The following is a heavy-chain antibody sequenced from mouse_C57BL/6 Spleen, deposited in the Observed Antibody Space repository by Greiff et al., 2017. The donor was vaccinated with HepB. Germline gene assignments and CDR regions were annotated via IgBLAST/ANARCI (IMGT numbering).Heavy chain of an antibody. V-gene: IGHV1-82*01. CDR3: ARWLLGDYAMDY. CDR2: IYPGDGDT. D-gene: IGHD2-3*01. J-gene: IGHJ4*01. Sequence: VKLVESGPELVKPGASVKISCKASGYAFSSSWMNWVKQRPGKGLEWIGRIYPGDGDTNYNGKFKGKATLTADKSSSTAYMQLSSLTSEDSAVYFCARWLLGDYAMDYWGQGTSVTVSS. CDR1: GYAFSSSW.